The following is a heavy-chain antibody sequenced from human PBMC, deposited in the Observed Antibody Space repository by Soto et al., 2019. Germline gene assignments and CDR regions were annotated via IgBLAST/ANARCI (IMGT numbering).Heavy chain of an antibody. Sequence: EVQLLESGGGFVQPGGSLRLSCAASGFRFCDFAMTWVRQAPGRGLEWVSAITGTASSTYYADSVKGRFTISRDNSKTTLYLQLNSLRAAATAIYYCAKGAEGYVVSSLDSWGQGTLVTVSS. D-gene: IGHD5-12*01. J-gene: IGHJ4*02. CDR1: GFRFCDFA. CDR2: ITGTASST. V-gene: IGHV3-23*01. CDR3: AKGAEGYVVSSLDS.